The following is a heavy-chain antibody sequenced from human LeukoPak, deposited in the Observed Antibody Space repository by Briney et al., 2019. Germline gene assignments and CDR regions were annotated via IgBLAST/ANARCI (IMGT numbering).Heavy chain of an antibody. V-gene: IGHV3-30*18. Sequence: GRSLRLSCAASGFTFSSYGMHWVRQAPGKGLEWVAVISFDGSNKYYADSVKGRFTISRDNSKNTLYLQMNSLRAEDTAVYYCAKDGRELLRSVRPPGYYFDYWGQGTLVTVSS. D-gene: IGHD1-26*01. J-gene: IGHJ4*02. CDR2: ISFDGSNK. CDR3: AKDGRELLRSVRPPGYYFDY. CDR1: GFTFSSYG.